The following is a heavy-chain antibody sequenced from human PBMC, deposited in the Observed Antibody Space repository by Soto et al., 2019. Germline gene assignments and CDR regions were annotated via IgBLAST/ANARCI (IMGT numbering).Heavy chain of an antibody. Sequence: PSETLSLTCAVSGYSISSGYYWGWIRQPPGKGLEWIGSIYHSGSTYYNPSLKSRVTISVDTSKNQFSLKLSSVTAADTAVYYCARDHVAVAGFDYWGQGTLVTVSS. CDR3: ARDHVAVAGFDY. CDR1: GYSISSGYY. D-gene: IGHD6-19*01. CDR2: IYHSGST. V-gene: IGHV4-38-2*02. J-gene: IGHJ4*02.